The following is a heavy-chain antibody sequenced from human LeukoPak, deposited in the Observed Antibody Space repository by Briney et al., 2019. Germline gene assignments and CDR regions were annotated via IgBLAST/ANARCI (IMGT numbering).Heavy chain of an antibody. CDR2: VYPGDSDT. J-gene: IGHJ4*02. CDR1: GSRFTSYW. D-gene: IGHD3-16*02. Sequence: GESLKISCKGSGSRFTSYWIGWVRPMPGKGLAWMGIVYPGDSDTRYSPSFQGQVTISADKSISTAYLQWSSLKASDTAMYYCARTYVWGSYRPYYFDYWGQGTLVTVSS. CDR3: ARTYVWGSYRPYYFDY. V-gene: IGHV5-51*01.